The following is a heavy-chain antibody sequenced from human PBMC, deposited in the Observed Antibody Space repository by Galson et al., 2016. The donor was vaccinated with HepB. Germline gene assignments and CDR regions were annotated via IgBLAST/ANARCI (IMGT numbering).Heavy chain of an antibody. CDR2: IHHSGST. CDR1: GGSFSGYN. D-gene: IGHD6-19*01. CDR3: ARPRSGPVGGNYYMDV. Sequence: SETLSLTCAVYGGSFSGYNWTWIRQPPGKGLEWIGEIHHSGSTIYNPSLKSRVTLSVDTSKNQLSLSLRSVTAADTAMYYCARPRSGPVGGNYYMDVWGQGTTVTISS. J-gene: IGHJ6*02. V-gene: IGHV4-34*01.